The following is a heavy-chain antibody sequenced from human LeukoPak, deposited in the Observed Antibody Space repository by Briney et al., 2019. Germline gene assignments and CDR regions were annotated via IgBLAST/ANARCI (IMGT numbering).Heavy chain of an antibody. V-gene: IGHV3-48*03. D-gene: IGHD6-13*01. J-gene: IGHJ4*02. CDR2: ISSRAGSI. CDR3: ARVGALSSSWLLY. Sequence: PGGSLRLSCSASGFTFSTYEMSWVRQAPGKGLEWVSSISSRAGSIYYADSVKGRFTISRDNAKNSLYLQMNSLRDEDTAAYYCARVGALSSSWLLYWGQGTLVTVSS. CDR1: GFTFSTYE.